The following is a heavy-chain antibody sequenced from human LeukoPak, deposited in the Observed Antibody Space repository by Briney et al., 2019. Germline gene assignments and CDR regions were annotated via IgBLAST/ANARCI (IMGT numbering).Heavy chain of an antibody. V-gene: IGHV3-21*01. CDR3: AKDLIAGPPDYFDY. D-gene: IGHD1-14*01. J-gene: IGHJ4*02. CDR2: ISSSSSYI. Sequence: GGSLRLSCAASGFTFSSYSMNWVRQAPGKGLEWVSSISSSSSYIYYADSVKGRFTISRDNAKNSLYLQMNSLRAEDTAVYYCAKDLIAGPPDYFDYWGQGTLVTVSS. CDR1: GFTFSSYS.